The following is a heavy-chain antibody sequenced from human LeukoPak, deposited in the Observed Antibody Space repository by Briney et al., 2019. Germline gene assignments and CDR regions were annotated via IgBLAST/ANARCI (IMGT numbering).Heavy chain of an antibody. D-gene: IGHD1-26*01. J-gene: IGHJ4*02. CDR2: INPNSGGT. CDR3: AVKSGSYIGAYYFDY. CDR1: GYTFTGYY. V-gene: IGHV1-2*02. Sequence: ASVKVSCKASGYTFTGYYMHWVRQAPGQGLEWMGWINPNSGGTNYAQKFQGRVTMTRDTSISTAYMELSRLRSDDTAVYYCAVKSGSYIGAYYFDYWGQGTLVTISS.